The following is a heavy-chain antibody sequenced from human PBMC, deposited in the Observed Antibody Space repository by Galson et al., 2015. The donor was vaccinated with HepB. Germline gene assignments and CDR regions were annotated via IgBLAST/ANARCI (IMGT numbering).Heavy chain of an antibody. Sequence: SVKVSCKASGYTFTSYGISWVRQAPGQGLEWMGWISAYNGNTNYAQKLQGRVTMTTDTSTSTAYMELRSLRSDDTAVYYCARENSFIVPAAIYLYYYYMDVWGKGTTVTVSS. V-gene: IGHV1-18*01. CDR2: ISAYNGNT. J-gene: IGHJ6*03. CDR3: ARENSFIVPAAIYLYYYYMDV. D-gene: IGHD2-2*01. CDR1: GYTFTSYG.